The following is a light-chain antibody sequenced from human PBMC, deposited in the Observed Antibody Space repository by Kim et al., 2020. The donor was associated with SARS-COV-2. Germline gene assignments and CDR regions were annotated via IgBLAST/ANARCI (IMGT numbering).Light chain of an antibody. CDR1: RRDVGGNNY. V-gene: IGLV2-8*01. J-gene: IGLJ2*01. CDR3: GSFGGRHNVV. CDR2: EFT. Sequence: GQTVPTSCPRTRRDVGGNNYASWSHQLPGQDPKLVIYEFTKRPSGVPDRFSGSKSGNTASLTVSGLQVEDEGDYYCGSFGGRHNVVFGGGTQLTVL.